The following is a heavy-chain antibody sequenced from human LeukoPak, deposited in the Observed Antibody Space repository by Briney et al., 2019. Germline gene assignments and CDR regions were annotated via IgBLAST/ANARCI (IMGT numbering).Heavy chain of an antibody. CDR3: TRDRYYYGSGHYYYYMDV. D-gene: IGHD3-10*01. CDR1: GFTFGDYA. CDR2: IRSKAYGGTT. Sequence: GGSLRLSCTASGFTFGDYAMSWVRQAPGKGLEWVGFIRSKAYGGTTEYAASVKGRFTISRDDSKSIAYLQMNSLKTEDTAVYYCTRDRYYYGSGHYYYYMDVWGKGTTVTIPS. V-gene: IGHV3-49*04. J-gene: IGHJ6*03.